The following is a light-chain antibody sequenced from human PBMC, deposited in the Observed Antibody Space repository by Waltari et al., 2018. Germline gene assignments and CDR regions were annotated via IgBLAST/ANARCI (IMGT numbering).Light chain of an antibody. Sequence: TITCRASQGISSYLAWYQQKPGKAPKLLIYAASTLQSGVPSRFSGSGSGTDFTLTISCLQSEDFATYYCQQYYSYPPAFGGGTKVEIK. CDR3: QQYYSYPPA. CDR1: QGISSY. J-gene: IGKJ4*01. V-gene: IGKV1-8*01. CDR2: AAS.